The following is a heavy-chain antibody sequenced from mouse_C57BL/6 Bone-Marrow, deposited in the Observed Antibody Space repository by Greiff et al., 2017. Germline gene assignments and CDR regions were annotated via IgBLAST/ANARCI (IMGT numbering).Heavy chain of an antibody. Sequence: EVKVVESGGGLVQPGGSLKLSCAASGFTFSDYGMAWVRQAPRKGPEWVAFISNLAYSIYYADTVTGRFTISRENAKNTLYLEMSSLRSEDTAMYYCARHRNYGGYFDVWGTGTTVTVSS. CDR2: ISNLAYSI. D-gene: IGHD2-1*01. CDR1: GFTFSDYG. V-gene: IGHV5-15*01. J-gene: IGHJ1*03. CDR3: ARHRNYGGYFDV.